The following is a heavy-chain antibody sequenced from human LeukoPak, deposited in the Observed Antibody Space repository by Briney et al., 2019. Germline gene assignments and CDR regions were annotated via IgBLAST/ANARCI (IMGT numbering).Heavy chain of an antibody. V-gene: IGHV3-23*01. J-gene: IGHJ4*02. CDR2: ISGSGGST. D-gene: IGHD5-18*01. Sequence: GGSLRLSCAASGFTFSSYAMNWVRQAPGKGLEWVSAISGSGGSTYYADSVKGRFTISRDNSKNTLYLQMNSLRAEDTAVYYCAKVAGYSYVGVYYFDYWGQGTLVTVSS. CDR1: GFTFSSYA. CDR3: AKVAGYSYVGVYYFDY.